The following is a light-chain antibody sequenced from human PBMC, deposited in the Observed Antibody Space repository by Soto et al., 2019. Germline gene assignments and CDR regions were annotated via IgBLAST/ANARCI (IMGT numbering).Light chain of an antibody. CDR2: DAS. CDR3: QQRSNWPPV. CDR1: QSVRTY. Sequence: EIVLTQSPATLSLSPGERATLYCRASQSVRTYLSYVAWYQQRPGQAPRLLIYDASNRATGIPARFSGSGSGTDFTLTISSLEPEDFAVYYCQQRSNWPPVFGGGTKVDIK. J-gene: IGKJ4*01. V-gene: IGKV3-11*01.